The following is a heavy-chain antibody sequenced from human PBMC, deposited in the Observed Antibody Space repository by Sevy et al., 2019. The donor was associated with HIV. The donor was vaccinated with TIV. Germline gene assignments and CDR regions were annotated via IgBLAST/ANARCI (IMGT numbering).Heavy chain of an antibody. CDR3: ARAAIFGVVDY. CDR2: INHSGST. V-gene: IGHV4-34*01. D-gene: IGHD3-3*01. Sequence: SETLSLTCAVYGGSFSGYYWSWIRQPPGKGLEWIGEINHSGSTNYNPSLKSRVTISVDTSKNQFSLKLSSVTAADTAVYHCARAAIFGVVDYWGQGTLVTVSS. J-gene: IGHJ4*02. CDR1: GGSFSGYY.